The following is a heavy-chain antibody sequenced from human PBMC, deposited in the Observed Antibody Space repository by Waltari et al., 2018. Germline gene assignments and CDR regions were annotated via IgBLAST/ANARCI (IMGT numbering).Heavy chain of an antibody. J-gene: IGHJ1*01. CDR1: GGSISGESSY. D-gene: IGHD3-9*01. CDR2: IYSSRAT. V-gene: IGHV4-61*02. CDR3: ATVRYFGNYFAYFHH. Sequence: VQLQEAGPGLVKPSQTLSLTCSASGGSISGESSYWSWIRQPAGKGLEWIGRIYSSRATVYNPSLKSRVTISLDTSSNQFSLKLTSVTAADTAVYYCATVRYFGNYFAYFHHWGQGTLVTVSS.